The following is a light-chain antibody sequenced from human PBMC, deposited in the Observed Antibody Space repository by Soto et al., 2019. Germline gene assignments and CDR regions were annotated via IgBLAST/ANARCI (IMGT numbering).Light chain of an antibody. J-gene: IGLJ1*01. V-gene: IGLV2-14*01. CDR3: SSYTSSSTPYV. CDR1: SSDVGGYNY. CDR2: DVS. Sequence: QSALTQPASVSGSPGQSITISCTGTSSDVGGYNYVSWYQQHPGKAPKLMIYDVSNRPTGGSTRFSGSKSGNTASLTISGLQAEDEADYYCSSYTSSSTPYVFGTGTKVTVL.